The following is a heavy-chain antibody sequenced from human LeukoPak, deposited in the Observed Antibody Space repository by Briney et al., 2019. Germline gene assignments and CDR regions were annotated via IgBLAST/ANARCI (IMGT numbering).Heavy chain of an antibody. CDR2: ISAYNGNT. CDR1: GYTFTSYG. Sequence: ASVKVSCKASGYTFTSYGISWVRQAPGQGLEWMGWISAYNGNTNYVQKLQGRVTMTTDTSTSTAYMELSSLRSEDTAVYYCARVKSSSPAFDIWGQGTMVTVSS. V-gene: IGHV1-18*01. CDR3: ARVKSSSPAFDI. D-gene: IGHD6-6*01. J-gene: IGHJ3*02.